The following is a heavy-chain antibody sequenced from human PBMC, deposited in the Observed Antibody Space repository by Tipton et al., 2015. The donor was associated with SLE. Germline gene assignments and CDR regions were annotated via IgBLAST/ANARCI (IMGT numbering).Heavy chain of an antibody. V-gene: IGHV4-59*01. D-gene: IGHD3-3*01. CDR1: DGYITTYH. Sequence: LRLSCNVSDGYITTYHFNWLRQPPGKPLEWIGYVYYGGSTKYNPSLKSRVTISVDTSKNQFSLKLTSVTAADTAVYYCARALPFNYDFWSGYSTDPFDVWGQGTMVTVSA. CDR3: ARALPFNYDFWSGYSTDPFDV. CDR2: VYYGGST. J-gene: IGHJ3*01.